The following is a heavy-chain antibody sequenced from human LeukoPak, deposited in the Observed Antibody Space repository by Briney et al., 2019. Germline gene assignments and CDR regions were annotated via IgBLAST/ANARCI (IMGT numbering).Heavy chain of an antibody. J-gene: IGHJ5*02. V-gene: IGHV1-2*06. CDR2: INPHSGGT. CDR3: TKSGT. CDR1: GYTFTGYY. D-gene: IGHD1-26*01. Sequence: ASVKVSCKASGYTFTGYYMHWVRQAPGQGLERMGRINPHSGGTNYAQNFQGRVTMTRDTNITTAYMELRRLTSDDSAMYYCTKSGTWGQGTLVTVSS.